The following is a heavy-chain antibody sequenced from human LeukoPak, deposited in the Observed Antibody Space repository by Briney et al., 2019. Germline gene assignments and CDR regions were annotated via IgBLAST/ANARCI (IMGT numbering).Heavy chain of an antibody. V-gene: IGHV4-59*08. CDR1: GGSISSYY. CDR3: ARFSVVIGAFDI. Sequence: SETLSLTCTVSGGSISSYYWSWIRQPPGKGLEWIGYIYYSGSTNYNPSLKSRVTISVDTSKNQFSLKLSSVTAADTAVYYCARFSVVIGAFDIWXXXTMVTVSS. D-gene: IGHD4-23*01. CDR2: IYYSGST. J-gene: IGHJ3*02.